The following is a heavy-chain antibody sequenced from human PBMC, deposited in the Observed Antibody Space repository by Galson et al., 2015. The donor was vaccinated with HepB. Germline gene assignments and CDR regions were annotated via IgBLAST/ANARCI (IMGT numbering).Heavy chain of an antibody. J-gene: IGHJ4*02. CDR1: GFTFSSYS. CDR2: ISSSSSYI. CDR3: ASRAFKGGSYYNDY. D-gene: IGHD1-26*01. Sequence: SLRLSCAASGFTFSSYSMNWVRQAPGKGLEWVSSISSSSSYIYYADSVKGRFTISRDNAKNSLYLQMNSLRAEDTAVYYCASRAFKGGSYYNDYWGQGTLVTVSS. V-gene: IGHV3-21*01.